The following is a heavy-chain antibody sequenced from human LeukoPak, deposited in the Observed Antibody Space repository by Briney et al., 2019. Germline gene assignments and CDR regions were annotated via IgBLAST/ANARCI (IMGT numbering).Heavy chain of an antibody. Sequence: SQTLSLTCTVSGASISSGNDYWSWIRQPAGKGLGWIGRVYTGGSTNYNPSLKSRVTISVDTSKNQFFLKLSSVTAADTAVYYCARGDPLRGIDYWGQGTLVTVSS. CDR3: ARGDPLRGIDY. V-gene: IGHV4-61*02. J-gene: IGHJ4*02. CDR2: VYTGGST. CDR1: GASISSGNDY. D-gene: IGHD4-17*01.